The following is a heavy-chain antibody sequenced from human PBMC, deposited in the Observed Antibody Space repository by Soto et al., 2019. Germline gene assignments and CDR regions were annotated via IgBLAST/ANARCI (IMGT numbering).Heavy chain of an antibody. D-gene: IGHD3-10*01. Sequence: GGSLRLSCAASGFTFSRYGMHWVRQAPGKGLEWVAVIWYDGSNKYYADSVKGRFTISRDNSKNTLYLQMNSLRAEDTAVYYCARDKYYGSGSYYNVGFYYYYYYMDVWGKGTTVTVPS. V-gene: IGHV3-33*01. J-gene: IGHJ6*03. CDR2: IWYDGSNK. CDR3: ARDKYYGSGSYYNVGFYYYYYYMDV. CDR1: GFTFSRYG.